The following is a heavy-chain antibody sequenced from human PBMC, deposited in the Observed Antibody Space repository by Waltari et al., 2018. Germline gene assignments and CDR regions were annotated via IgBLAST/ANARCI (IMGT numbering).Heavy chain of an antibody. CDR1: GYTFSCPA. Sequence: EVQLVESGGGCVQPGGSLKLSCAASGYTFSCPAMHWVRQASGKGLEWVGRIRSKANSYATAYAASVKGRFTISRDDSKNTAYLQMNSLKTEDTAVYYCTREHDYSIDYWGQGTLVTVSS. J-gene: IGHJ4*02. CDR2: IRSKANSYAT. V-gene: IGHV3-73*01. D-gene: IGHD4-4*01. CDR3: TREHDYSIDY.